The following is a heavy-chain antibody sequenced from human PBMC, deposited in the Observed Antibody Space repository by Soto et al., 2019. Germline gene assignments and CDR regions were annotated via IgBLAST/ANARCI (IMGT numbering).Heavy chain of an antibody. CDR1: GGSISISY. CDR3: YAMDV. Sequence: SATLSLTCTVSGGSISISYWSWIRQSPEKGLEWIGYIYSSGSTNYNPSLNSRVTISVDTSKNQFSLKLSSLSAADTAVYYYYAMDVWGQGTTVTVSS. J-gene: IGHJ6*02. CDR2: IYSSGST. V-gene: IGHV4-59*08.